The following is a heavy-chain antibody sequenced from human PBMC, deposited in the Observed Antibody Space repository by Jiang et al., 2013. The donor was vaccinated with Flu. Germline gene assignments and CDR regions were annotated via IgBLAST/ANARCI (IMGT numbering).Heavy chain of an antibody. CDR1: GYSFTSYW. J-gene: IGHJ4*02. D-gene: IGHD2-2*01. V-gene: IGHV5-51*01. CDR2: IYPGDSDT. CDR3: ARGYCSSTSCLLFDY. Sequence: QLVESGAEVKKPGESLKISCKGSGYSFTSYWIGWVRQMPGKGLEWMGIIYPGDSDTRYSPSFQGQVTISADKSISTAYLQWSSLKASDTAMYYCARGYCSSTSCLLFDYWGQGTLVTVSS.